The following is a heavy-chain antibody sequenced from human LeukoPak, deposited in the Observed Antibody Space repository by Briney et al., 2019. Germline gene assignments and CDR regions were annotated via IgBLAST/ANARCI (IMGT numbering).Heavy chain of an antibody. D-gene: IGHD5-12*01. CDR3: TRASPSYHIVATTFDY. CDR2: IRSKAYGGTT. CDR1: GXTFGDYA. V-gene: IGHV3-49*04. Sequence: PGRSLRLSCTAFGXTFGDYAMSWARQAPGKGLEWVGFIRSKAYGGTTEYAASVKGRFTISRDDSKSIAYLQMNSLKTEDTAVYYCTRASPSYHIVATTFDYWGQGTLVTVSS. J-gene: IGHJ4*02.